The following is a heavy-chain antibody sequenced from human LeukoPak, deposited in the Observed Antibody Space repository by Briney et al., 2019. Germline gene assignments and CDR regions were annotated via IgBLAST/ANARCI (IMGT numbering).Heavy chain of an antibody. CDR2: INPKSGGT. J-gene: IGHJ6*02. CDR1: GYTSTGYY. CDR3: ARDQDGMDV. V-gene: IGHV1-2*02. Sequence: GASVKVSCKASGYTSTGYYMHWVRQAPGQGLEWMGWINPKSGGTNYAQKFQGRVTMTRDTSISTAYMELNRLRSDDTAVYYCARDQDGMDVWGQGTTVTVSS.